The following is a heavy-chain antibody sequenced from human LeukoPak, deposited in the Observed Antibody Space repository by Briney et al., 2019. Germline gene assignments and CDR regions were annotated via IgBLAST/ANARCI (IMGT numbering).Heavy chain of an antibody. V-gene: IGHV5-10-1*01. Sequence: EESLRISCKGSGYTFDNYWITWVRQMPGKGLEWMGRVDPTDSYASYSPSFQGHVTISADKSISTAYLQWNSLKASDTAMYYCARHDPNARLKLDYWGQGTLVTVSS. J-gene: IGHJ4*02. CDR2: VDPTDSYA. D-gene: IGHD3-3*01. CDR1: GYTFDNYW. CDR3: ARHDPNARLKLDY.